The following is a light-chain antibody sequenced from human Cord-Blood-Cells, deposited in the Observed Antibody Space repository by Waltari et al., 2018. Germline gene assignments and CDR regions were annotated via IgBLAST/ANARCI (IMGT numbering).Light chain of an antibody. CDR2: AAS. J-gene: IGKJ2*01. CDR3: QQSYSTPYT. Sequence: DIQMTHAPSSLSASVGDRVTITCRASQSISSYLNWYQQNTGKAPKLLIYAASSLQSGVPSRFSGSGSGTDFTLTISSLQPEDFATYYCQQSYSTPYTFGQGTKLEIK. CDR1: QSISSY. V-gene: IGKV1-39*01.